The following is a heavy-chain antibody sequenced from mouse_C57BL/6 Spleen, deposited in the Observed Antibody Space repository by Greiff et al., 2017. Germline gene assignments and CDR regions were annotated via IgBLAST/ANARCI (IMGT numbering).Heavy chain of an antibody. Sequence: QVQLQQPGSELVKPGASVKMSCKASGYTFTSYWITWVKQRPGQGLEWIGDIYPGSGSTNYNEKFKSKATLTVDTSSSTAYMQLSSLTSEGSAVYYCARCDYGIYYYAMDYWGQGTSVTVSS. CDR3: ARCDYGIYYYAMDY. D-gene: IGHD1-1*01. V-gene: IGHV1-55*01. J-gene: IGHJ4*01. CDR1: GYTFTSYW. CDR2: IYPGSGST.